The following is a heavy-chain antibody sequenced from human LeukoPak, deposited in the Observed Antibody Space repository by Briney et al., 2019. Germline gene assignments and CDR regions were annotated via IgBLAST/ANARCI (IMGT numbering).Heavy chain of an antibody. V-gene: IGHV5-51*01. CDR3: AILTGCSSTSCPRAFQH. CDR2: IYPGDSDT. CDR1: GYSFTSYW. J-gene: IGHJ1*01. Sequence: GESLKISCKGSGYSFTSYWIGWVRQMPGKGLEWMGIIYPGDSDTRYSPSFQGQVTISADKSISTAYLQWSSLKASDTAMYYCAILTGCSSTSCPRAFQHWGQGTLVTASS. D-gene: IGHD2-2*01.